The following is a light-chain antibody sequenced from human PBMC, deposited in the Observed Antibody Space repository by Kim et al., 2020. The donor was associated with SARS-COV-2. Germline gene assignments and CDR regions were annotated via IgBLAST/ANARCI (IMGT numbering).Light chain of an antibody. Sequence: SYELTQPPSVSVSPGQTARITCSGDALPKQYAYWYQQKPGQAPVLVIYKDSERPSGIPERFSGSSSGTTVTLTTSGVQAEDEADYYCQSADSSGFYVFGTGTKVTVL. V-gene: IGLV3-25*03. CDR1: ALPKQY. CDR3: QSADSSGFYV. CDR2: KDS. J-gene: IGLJ1*01.